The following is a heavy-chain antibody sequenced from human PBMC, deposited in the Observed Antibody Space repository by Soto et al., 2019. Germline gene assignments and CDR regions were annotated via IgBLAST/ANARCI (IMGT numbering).Heavy chain of an antibody. Sequence: QVQLQESGPGLVKPSETLSLTCTVSGGSISSYYWSWIRQPPGKGLEWIGYIYYNGSTNYNPSLKSLATISVDTSKNQFSLKLTSVTAADTAVYYCARTGITVTGTGLTFWYFDLWGRGTLVTVSS. D-gene: IGHD6-19*01. CDR3: ARTGITVTGTGLTFWYFDL. J-gene: IGHJ2*01. CDR2: IYYNGST. V-gene: IGHV4-59*08. CDR1: GGSISSYY.